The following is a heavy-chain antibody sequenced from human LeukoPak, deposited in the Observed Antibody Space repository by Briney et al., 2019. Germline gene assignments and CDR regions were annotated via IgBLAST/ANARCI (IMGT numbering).Heavy chain of an antibody. J-gene: IGHJ4*02. V-gene: IGHV3-23*01. CDR2: ISGGGDST. Sequence: TGGSLRLSCTASGFTFTNYAMAWVRQAPGKGLEWVLGISGGGDSTYYAESVKGRFSISRDNSKNTLSLQMHSLRAEDTAIYYCAKDLHGTVPDYFDSWGRGTLVTVSS. D-gene: IGHD4-17*01. CDR3: AKDLHGTVPDYFDS. CDR1: GFTFTNYA.